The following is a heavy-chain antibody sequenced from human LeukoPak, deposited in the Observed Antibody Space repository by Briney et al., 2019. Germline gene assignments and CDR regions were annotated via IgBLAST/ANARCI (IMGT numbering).Heavy chain of an antibody. CDR2: IYHSGST. J-gene: IGHJ5*02. CDR1: IGSISSYY. CDR3: ARDKQLLWFGELFRGWFDP. D-gene: IGHD3-10*01. Sequence: SETLSLTCTVSIGSISSYYWSWIRQPPGKGLEWIGSIYHSGSTYYNPSLKSRVTISVDTSKNQFSLKLSSVTAADTAVYYCARDKQLLWFGELFRGWFDPWGQGTLVTVSS. V-gene: IGHV4-38-2*02.